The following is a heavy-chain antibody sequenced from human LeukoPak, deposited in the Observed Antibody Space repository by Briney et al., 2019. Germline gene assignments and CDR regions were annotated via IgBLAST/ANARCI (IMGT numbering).Heavy chain of an antibody. D-gene: IGHD6-19*01. CDR3: AKPVAVIRPEYFQH. CDR1: GFTFSSYA. J-gene: IGHJ1*01. CDR2: ISGSGGST. V-gene: IGHV3-23*01. Sequence: PGGSLRLSCAASGFTFSSYAMSWVRQAPGGGLEWVSAISGSGGSTYYADSVKGGFTISRDNSKNTLYLQMNSLRAEDTAVYYCAKPVAVIRPEYFQHWGQGTLVTVSS.